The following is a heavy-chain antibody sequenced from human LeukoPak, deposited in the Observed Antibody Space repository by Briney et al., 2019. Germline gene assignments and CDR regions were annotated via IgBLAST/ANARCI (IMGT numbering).Heavy chain of an antibody. CDR2: IYYSGST. Sequence: PSETLSLTCAVYGGSFSGYYWSWIRQPPGKGLEWIGYIYYSGSTNYNPSLKSRVTISVDTSKNQFSLKLSSVTAADTAVYYCARSLSGYYYNFDYWGQGTLVTVSS. J-gene: IGHJ4*02. D-gene: IGHD3-22*01. CDR1: GGSFSGYY. V-gene: IGHV4-59*01. CDR3: ARSLSGYYYNFDY.